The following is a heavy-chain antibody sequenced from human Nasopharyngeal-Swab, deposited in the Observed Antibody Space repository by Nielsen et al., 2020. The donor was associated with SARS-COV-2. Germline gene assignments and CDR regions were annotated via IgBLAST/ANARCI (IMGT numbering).Heavy chain of an antibody. CDR2: ISGSGGST. Sequence: GGSLRLSCAASGLTFSSYWMSWVRQAPGKGLEWVSAISGSGGSTYYADSVKGRFTISRDNSKNTLYLQMNSLRAEDTAVYYCAKDREATYYYGSGSFDYWGQGTLVTVSS. D-gene: IGHD3-10*01. CDR1: GLTFSSYW. V-gene: IGHV3-23*01. J-gene: IGHJ4*02. CDR3: AKDREATYYYGSGSFDY.